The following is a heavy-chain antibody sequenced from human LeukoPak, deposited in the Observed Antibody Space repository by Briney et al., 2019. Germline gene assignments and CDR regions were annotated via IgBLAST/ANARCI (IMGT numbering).Heavy chain of an antibody. V-gene: IGHV4-4*02. CDR2: IFHSGST. CDR3: AREYYGSSGYYNDY. Sequence: SGTLSLTCAVSGGSISSSNWWSWVRQPPGKGLEWIGEIFHSGSTNYNPSLKSRVTISVDKSKNQFSLKLTSVTAADTAVYYCAREYYGSSGYYNDYWGQGALVTVSS. CDR1: GGSISSSNW. J-gene: IGHJ4*02. D-gene: IGHD3-22*01.